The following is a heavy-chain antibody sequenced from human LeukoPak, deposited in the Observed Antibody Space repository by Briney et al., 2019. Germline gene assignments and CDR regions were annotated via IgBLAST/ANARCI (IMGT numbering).Heavy chain of an antibody. D-gene: IGHD5-24*01. CDR2: IRYDGSIQ. CDR1: GFTFSSYG. J-gene: IGHJ6*03. V-gene: IGHV3-30*02. CDR3: AKDTVKVTTIRRVPHYTDV. Sequence: PGGSLRLSCAASGFTFSSYGMHWVRQAPGEGLEWVAFIRYDGSIQYHADSVKGRFTISRDNSKNTLYLQMSSLRAEDTALYYCAKDTVKVTTIRRVPHYTDVWGKGTTVTISS.